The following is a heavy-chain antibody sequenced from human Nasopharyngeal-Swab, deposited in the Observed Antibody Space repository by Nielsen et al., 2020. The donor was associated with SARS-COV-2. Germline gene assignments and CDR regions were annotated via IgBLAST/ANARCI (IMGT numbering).Heavy chain of an antibody. Sequence: EESLKISCKGSGYSFTSYWIGWVRQMPGKGLEWMGIIYPGDSDTRYSPSFQGQVTISADKSISTAYLQWSSLKASDTAMYYCARHGTSGYSSSWHAFDIWGQGTMVTVSS. J-gene: IGHJ3*02. V-gene: IGHV5-51*01. CDR3: ARHGTSGYSSSWHAFDI. CDR1: GYSFTSYW. CDR2: IYPGDSDT. D-gene: IGHD6-13*01.